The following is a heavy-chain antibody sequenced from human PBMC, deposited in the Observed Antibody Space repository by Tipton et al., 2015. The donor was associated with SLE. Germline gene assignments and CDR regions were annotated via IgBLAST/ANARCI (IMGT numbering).Heavy chain of an antibody. D-gene: IGHD1-26*01. V-gene: IGHV4-61*02. CDR2: IYTSGTT. J-gene: IGHJ6*02. CDR1: GGSITSGSSH. CDR3: ARAGYSGSYYGYYYYGMDV. Sequence: TLSLTCSVSGGSITSGSSHWSWVRQTAGKGLEWIGRIYTSGTTNYNPSLKSRVTISVDTSKNQFSLKLSSVTAADTAVYYCARAGYSGSYYGYYYYGMDVWGQGTTVTVSS.